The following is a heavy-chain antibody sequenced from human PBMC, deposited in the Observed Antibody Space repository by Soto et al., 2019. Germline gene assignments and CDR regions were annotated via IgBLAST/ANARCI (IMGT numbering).Heavy chain of an antibody. D-gene: IGHD2-15*01. CDR3: ARYPLVAAKPEYFQH. V-gene: IGHV1-2*02. J-gene: IGHJ1*01. CDR2: INPNGGVT. Sequence: ASVKVSCKTSGDSFNDYYIHWVRQAPGQGLEWMGWINPNGGVTKYAQKFQGRVTMTADKSTSTVYLELSSLRSEDTAVYYCARYPLVAAKPEYFQHWGQGTLVTV. CDR1: GDSFNDYY.